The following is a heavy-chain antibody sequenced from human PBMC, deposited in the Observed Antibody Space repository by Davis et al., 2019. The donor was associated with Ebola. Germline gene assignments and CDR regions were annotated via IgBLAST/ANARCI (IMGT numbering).Heavy chain of an antibody. D-gene: IGHD2-15*01. J-gene: IGHJ4*02. Sequence: ASVKVSCKASGYTFTSYDINWVRQATGQGLEWMGWMNPNRGNTGYAQKFQGRVTMTRNTSISTAYMEVSSLRSEDTAVYYCARRLGVSKDTRHDHWGQGTLVTVSS. CDR1: GYTFTSYD. V-gene: IGHV1-8*01. CDR3: ARRLGVSKDTRHDH. CDR2: MNPNRGNT.